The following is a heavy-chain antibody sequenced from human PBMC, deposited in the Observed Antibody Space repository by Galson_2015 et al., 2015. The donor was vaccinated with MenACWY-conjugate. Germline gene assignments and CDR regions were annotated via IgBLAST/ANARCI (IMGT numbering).Heavy chain of an antibody. V-gene: IGHV4-39*02. CDR2: IYYSGST. J-gene: IGHJ4*02. CDR3: AREPKVTAVGDFYY. Sequence: ETLSLTCTVSGGSICSSNNYWGWIRQPPGKGLEWTGSIYYSGSTYYNSSLKSRVTMSVDTSKNQFSLNLSSMTAADTAVYYCAREPKVTAVGDFYYWGQGAPVTVSS. CDR1: GGSICSSNNY. D-gene: IGHD6-13*01.